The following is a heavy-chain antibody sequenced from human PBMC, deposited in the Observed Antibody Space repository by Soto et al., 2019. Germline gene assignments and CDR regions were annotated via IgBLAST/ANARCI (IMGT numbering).Heavy chain of an antibody. CDR2: IKQDGSEK. D-gene: IGHD2-15*01. CDR3: ARDYCSGCSCYSPLTFDY. J-gene: IGHJ4*02. Sequence: EVQLVESGGGLVQPGGSLRLSYAASGFTSSSYCMSWVRQAPGKGLEWVANIKQDGSEKYYVDSVKGRFTISRDNAKNSLYLQMNGLRAEDTAVYYCARDYCSGCSCYSPLTFDYWGQVTLLTVSS. V-gene: IGHV3-7*01. CDR1: GFTSSSYC.